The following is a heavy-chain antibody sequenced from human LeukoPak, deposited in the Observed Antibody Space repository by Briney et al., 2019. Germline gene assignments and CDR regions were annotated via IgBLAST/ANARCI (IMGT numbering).Heavy chain of an antibody. J-gene: IGHJ4*02. V-gene: IGHV1-69*04. Sequence: SVKASCKASGGTFSSYAISWVRQAPGQGLEWMGRIIPILGIANYAQKFQGRVTITADRSTSTAYMELSSLRSEDTAVYYCARDSLRGYSGYDPDDYWGQGTLVTVSS. CDR3: ARDSLRGYSGYDPDDY. CDR1: GGTFSSYA. CDR2: IIPILGIA. D-gene: IGHD5-12*01.